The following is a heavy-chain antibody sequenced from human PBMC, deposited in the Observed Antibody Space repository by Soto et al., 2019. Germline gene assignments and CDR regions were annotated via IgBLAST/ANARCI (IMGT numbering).Heavy chain of an antibody. CDR1: GYTFTSYY. CDR3: AKSLVFVDHAYMDV. J-gene: IGHJ6*03. CDR2: IIPSGGST. D-gene: IGHD2-21*01. Sequence: ASVKVSCKASGYTFTSYYMHWVRQAPGQGLEWMGIIIPSGGSTSYAQKFQGRVTITRDKSTSTVYMELSSLRSEDTALYYCAKSLVFVDHAYMDVWGKGTTVTVSS. V-gene: IGHV1-46*01.